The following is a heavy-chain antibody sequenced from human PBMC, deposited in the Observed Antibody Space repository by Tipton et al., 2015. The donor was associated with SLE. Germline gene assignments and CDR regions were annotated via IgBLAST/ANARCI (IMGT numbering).Heavy chain of an antibody. J-gene: IGHJ4*02. V-gene: IGHV4-59*11. CDR3: VRSWQGME. D-gene: IGHD3-3*01. CDR2: INYLGNT. CDR1: GASMSSHY. Sequence: TLSLTCTVSGASMSSHYWSWIRQPPGKGLEWIGYINYLGNTDYNPSLKRRVTISADTSKSQFSLTLNFVTAADTAVYSCVRSWQGMEWGQGTLVTVSS.